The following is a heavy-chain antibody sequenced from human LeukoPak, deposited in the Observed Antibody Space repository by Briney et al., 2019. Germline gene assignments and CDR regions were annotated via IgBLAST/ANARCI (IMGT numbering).Heavy chain of an antibody. Sequence: ESLKISCKVSGYTFTTYWIGWVRQMPGKGLEWMGIIYPADSDTRYSPSFQGQVTISVDKSISTAYLQWTSLKASDTALYFCARGPDGAYYFDSWGQGTLVSVSS. V-gene: IGHV5-51*01. CDR1: GYTFTTYW. CDR3: ARGPDGAYYFDS. J-gene: IGHJ4*02. CDR2: IYPADSDT. D-gene: IGHD1-14*01.